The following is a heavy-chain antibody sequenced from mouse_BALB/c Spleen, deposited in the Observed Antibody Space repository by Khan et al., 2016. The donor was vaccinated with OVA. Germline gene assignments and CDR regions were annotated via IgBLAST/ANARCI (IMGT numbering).Heavy chain of an antibody. CDR3: ARVYGGNFDY. D-gene: IGHD1-1*01. CDR2: ISYSGNT. Sequence: EVQLQESGPGLVKPSQSLSLTCTVTGYSIASDYAWYWLRQFPGNQLEWMGYISYSGNTNYNPSLKSRISITRDTSENQFFLQLNSVTTEDTATYYCARVYGGNFDYWGQGTTLTVSS. CDR1: GYSIASDYA. J-gene: IGHJ2*01. V-gene: IGHV3-2*02.